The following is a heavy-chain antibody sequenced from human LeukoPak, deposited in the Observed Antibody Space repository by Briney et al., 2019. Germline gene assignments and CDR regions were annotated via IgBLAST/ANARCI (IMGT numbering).Heavy chain of an antibody. CDR3: AKGSVNYDILTGSYFDY. CDR2: ISGSGENT. D-gene: IGHD3-9*01. V-gene: IGHV3-23*01. J-gene: IGHJ4*02. CDR1: GFTFNTYA. Sequence: PGGSLRLSCAASGFTFNTYAMNWVRQAPGKGLEWVSSISGSGENTYYADSVKGRFTISRDKSKNTLSLQMDSLRAEDTAVYYCAKGSVNYDILTGSYFDYWGQGTLVTVSS.